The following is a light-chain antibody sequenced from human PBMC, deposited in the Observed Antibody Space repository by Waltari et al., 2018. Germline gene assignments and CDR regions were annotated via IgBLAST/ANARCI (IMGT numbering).Light chain of an antibody. CDR3: CSYAGSYVV. CDR2: DVS. J-gene: IGLJ2*01. CDR1: SSDVGGYNY. Sequence: QSALTQPRSVSGSPGQSVTISCTGTSSDVGGYNYVTWYQQHTVKAPKLMIYDVSKRPSVVPDRFSGSKSGNTASLTISGLQAEDEADYYCCSYAGSYVVFGGGTKLTVL. V-gene: IGLV2-11*01.